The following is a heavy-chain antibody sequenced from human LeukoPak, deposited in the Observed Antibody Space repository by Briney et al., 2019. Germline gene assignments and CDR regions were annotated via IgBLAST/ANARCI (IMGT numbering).Heavy chain of an antibody. CDR1: GFTFSRYW. CDR3: ASSDY. CDR2: INQDGSEK. Sequence: GGSLGLSCAASGFTFSRYWMSWVRQAPGKGLEWVANINQDGSEKYYVDSVKGRFTISRDNAKNSLSLQMNSLRAEDTAVYYCASSDYWGQGTLVTVSS. V-gene: IGHV3-7*01. J-gene: IGHJ4*02.